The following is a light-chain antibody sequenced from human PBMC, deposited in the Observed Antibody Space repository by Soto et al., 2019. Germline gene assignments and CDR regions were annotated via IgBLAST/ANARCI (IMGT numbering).Light chain of an antibody. CDR3: QQHGSSGT. CDR2: GAS. CDR1: ERIYSAY. J-gene: IGKJ1*01. V-gene: IGKV3-20*01. Sequence: EIVLTQSPGTLSLSAGERSTLSCRASERIYSAYLGWYQQKPGQAPRLLIYGASSRATGIPDRFSGSGSGTDFTLTISRLEPEDFAVYHCQQHGSSGTFGQGTKVDIK.